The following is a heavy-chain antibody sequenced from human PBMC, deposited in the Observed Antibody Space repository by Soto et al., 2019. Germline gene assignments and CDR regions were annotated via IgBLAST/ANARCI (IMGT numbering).Heavy chain of an antibody. CDR3: ASLITIFGDPPKDV. CDR2: ISAYNGNT. D-gene: IGHD3-3*01. CDR1: GYTFTSYG. J-gene: IGHJ6*02. Sequence: ASVKVSCKASGYTFTSYGISWVRQAPGQGLEWMGWISAYNGNTNYAQKLQGRVTMTTDTSTSTAYMELRSLRSDDTAVYYCASLITIFGDPPKDVWGQGTTVTVSS. V-gene: IGHV1-18*04.